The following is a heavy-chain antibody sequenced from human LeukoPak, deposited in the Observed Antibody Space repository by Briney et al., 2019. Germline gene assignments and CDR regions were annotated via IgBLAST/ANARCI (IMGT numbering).Heavy chain of an antibody. D-gene: IGHD2-2*01. CDR1: GYSLTSYW. CDR2: IYPGDSDT. J-gene: IGHJ5*02. CDR3: ASLYCSSTSCDRSRFDP. Sequence: NTGESLKISCKGSGYSLTSYWIGWVRQMPGKGLEWMGIIYPGDSDTRYSPSFQGQVTISADKSISTAYLQWSSLKASDTAMYYCASLYCSSTSCDRSRFDPWGQGTLVTVSS. V-gene: IGHV5-51*01.